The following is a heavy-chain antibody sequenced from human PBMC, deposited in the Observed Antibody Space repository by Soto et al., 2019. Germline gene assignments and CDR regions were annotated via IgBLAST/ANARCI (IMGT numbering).Heavy chain of an antibody. Sequence: ASVKVSCKASGYNFINYGITWVRQAPGQGLEWVGWIRVHNGNTNYAQKLQGRVTMTTDTSTSTAYMELRSLRSDDTAVYYCVRDLDGSGSYYTDYWGPGTLVTVSS. V-gene: IGHV1-18*01. CDR2: IRVHNGNT. CDR1: GYNFINYG. J-gene: IGHJ4*02. D-gene: IGHD3-10*01. CDR3: VRDLDGSGSYYTDY.